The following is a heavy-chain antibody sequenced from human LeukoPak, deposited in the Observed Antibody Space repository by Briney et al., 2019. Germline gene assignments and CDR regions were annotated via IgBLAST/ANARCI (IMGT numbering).Heavy chain of an antibody. CDR1: GYTFTSYD. J-gene: IGHJ4*02. CDR2: MNPNSGNT. D-gene: IGHD2-15*01. Sequence: ASVKVSCKASGYTFTSYDINWVRLATGQGLEWMGWMNPNSGNTGSPQKFQGRVTMTRNTSINTAYMELSSLRSEDTAVYYCAKGSPPGRAGYCSGGSCPYFDYWGQGTLVTVSS. CDR3: AKGSPPGRAGYCSGGSCPYFDY. V-gene: IGHV1-8*01.